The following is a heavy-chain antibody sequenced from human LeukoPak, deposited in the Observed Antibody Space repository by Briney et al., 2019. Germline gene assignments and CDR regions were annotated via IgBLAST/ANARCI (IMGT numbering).Heavy chain of an antibody. V-gene: IGHV3-23*01. J-gene: IGHJ5*02. CDR2: ISRSGGST. Sequence: GGSLRLLCAASGFTFRSYAMSWVPEAPGHGLKRVSAISRSGGSTYYADSVKARFTISRDNSKNTLYLQMNSLRSEDTAVYYCAKDRGGIAAAGTQTFVSGFDPWGQGTLVTVSS. CDR3: AKDRGGIAAAGTQTFVSGFDP. D-gene: IGHD6-13*01. CDR1: GFTFRSYA.